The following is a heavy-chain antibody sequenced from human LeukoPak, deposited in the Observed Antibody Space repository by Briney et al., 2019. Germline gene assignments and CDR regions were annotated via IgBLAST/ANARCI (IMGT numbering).Heavy chain of an antibody. CDR1: GYSFTGYY. D-gene: IGHD6-19*01. Sequence: ASVKVSCKASGYSFTGYYMHWVRQAPGQGLEWMEWINPDSGGTNYAQKFQGRVTMTRDTSISTAYMELSRLRSDDTAVYYCARVNRGSGLDYWGQGTLVTVSS. CDR3: ARVNRGSGLDY. V-gene: IGHV1-2*02. CDR2: INPDSGGT. J-gene: IGHJ4*02.